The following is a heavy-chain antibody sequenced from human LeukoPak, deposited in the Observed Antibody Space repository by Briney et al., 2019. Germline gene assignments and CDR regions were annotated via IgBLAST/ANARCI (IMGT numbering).Heavy chain of an antibody. Sequence: ASETLSLTYTVSGGSISSYYWSWIRQPAGKGLEWIGRIYTSGSTNYNPSLKSRVTMSVDTSKNQFSLKLSSVTAADTAVYYCARDQGVGAMRGYYYYYYMDVWGKGTTVTVSS. J-gene: IGHJ6*03. D-gene: IGHD1-26*01. V-gene: IGHV4-4*07. CDR2: IYTSGST. CDR1: GGSISSYY. CDR3: ARDQGVGAMRGYYYYYYMDV.